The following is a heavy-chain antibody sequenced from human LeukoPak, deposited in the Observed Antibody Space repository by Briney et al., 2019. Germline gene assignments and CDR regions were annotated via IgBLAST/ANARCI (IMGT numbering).Heavy chain of an antibody. CDR3: ARVLAAHTNRFDP. CDR1: GFTFSSYW. Sequence: PGGSLRLSCAASGFTFSSYWMSWVRQAPGKGLEWVANIKQDGSEKYYVDSVKGRFTISRDNAKNSLYLQMNSLRAEDTAVYYCARVLAAHTNRFDPWGQGTLVTVSS. CDR2: IKQDGSEK. D-gene: IGHD6-25*01. V-gene: IGHV3-7*01. J-gene: IGHJ5*02.